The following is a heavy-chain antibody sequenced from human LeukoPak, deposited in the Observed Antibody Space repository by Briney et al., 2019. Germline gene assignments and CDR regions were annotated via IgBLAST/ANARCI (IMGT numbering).Heavy chain of an antibody. CDR2: INHSGST. Sequence: SETLSLTCTVSGTSISSYYWSWIRQPPGKGLEWIGEINHSGSTNYNPSLKSRVTISVDTSKNQFSLKLSSVTAADTAVYYCARLGYFRYYYMDVWGKGTTVTISS. CDR1: GTSISSYY. J-gene: IGHJ6*03. D-gene: IGHD6-13*01. CDR3: ARLGYFRYYYMDV. V-gene: IGHV4-34*01.